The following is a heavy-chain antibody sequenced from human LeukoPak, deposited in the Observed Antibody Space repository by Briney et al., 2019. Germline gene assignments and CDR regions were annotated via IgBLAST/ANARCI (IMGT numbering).Heavy chain of an antibody. D-gene: IGHD1-14*01. Sequence: GGSLRLSCVASGFTFNSFRMHWVRQAPGKGLVWVSDMNEYATTRRYADAVKGRFTISRDNAKNTLYLQMNNLRAEDTAMYFCARGGVNPVDHWGQGTLVTVSS. CDR2: MNEYATTR. CDR1: GFTFNSFR. V-gene: IGHV3-74*01. J-gene: IGHJ4*02. CDR3: ARGGVNPVDH.